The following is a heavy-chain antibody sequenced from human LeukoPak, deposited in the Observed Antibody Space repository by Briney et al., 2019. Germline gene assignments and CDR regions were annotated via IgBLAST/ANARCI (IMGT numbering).Heavy chain of an antibody. V-gene: IGHV4-59*08. CDR1: GGSISSYY. Sequence: SETLSLTCTVSGGSISSYYWSWIRQPPGKGLEWIGYIYYSGSTNYNPSLKSRVTMSLDTSKNQFSLKLSSVTAADTAVYYCARIISGYTYYMDVWGKGTTVTISS. J-gene: IGHJ6*03. CDR3: ARIISGYTYYMDV. D-gene: IGHD3-22*01. CDR2: IYYSGST.